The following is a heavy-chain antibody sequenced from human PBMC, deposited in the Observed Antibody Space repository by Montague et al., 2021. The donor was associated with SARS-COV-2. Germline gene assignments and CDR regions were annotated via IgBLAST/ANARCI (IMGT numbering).Heavy chain of an antibody. V-gene: IGHV4-59*01. J-gene: IGHJ3*02. CDR2: IYYSGYT. Sequence: SETLSLTCTVSGDSISTYYWSWIRQPPGKGLEWIGYIYYSGYTNXNPSLKSRVTISVDTSKNQFSLRLSSVTAADTAVYICARGGATYYYDTSGYVNAFDTWGQGTVVTVSS. CDR3: ARGGATYYYDTSGYVNAFDT. D-gene: IGHD3-22*01. CDR1: GDSISTYY.